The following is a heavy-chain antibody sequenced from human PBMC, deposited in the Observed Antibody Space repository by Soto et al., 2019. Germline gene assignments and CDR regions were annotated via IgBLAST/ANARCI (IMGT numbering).Heavy chain of an antibody. D-gene: IGHD3-3*01. CDR3: ARDFGRHGAVDTPGWFDP. CDR1: GYTFKSFY. V-gene: IGHV1-46*02. J-gene: IGHJ5*02. CDR2: INPTDGRV. Sequence: QVQLVQSGAEVKKPGASVKVSCTASGYTFKSFYMHWVRQAPGQGLEWIGMINPTDGRVSVAQKFQGSVTLTTDRPTSTVYMELSSLTREDTAVYFCARDFGRHGAVDTPGWFDPWGQGTLVTVSS.